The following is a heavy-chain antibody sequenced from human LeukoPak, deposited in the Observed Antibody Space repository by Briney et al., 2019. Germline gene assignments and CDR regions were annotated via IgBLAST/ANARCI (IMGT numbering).Heavy chain of an antibody. CDR2: ISAYNGNT. D-gene: IGHD6-13*01. CDR1: GYTFTGYY. CDR3: AGGIAAAGPPLELDY. J-gene: IGHJ4*02. V-gene: IGHV1-18*04. Sequence: ASVKVSCKASGYTFTGYYMHWVRQAPGQGLEWMGWISAYNGNTNYAQKLQGRVTMTTDTSTSTAYMELRSLRSDDTAVYYCAGGIAAAGPPLELDYWGQGTLVTVSS.